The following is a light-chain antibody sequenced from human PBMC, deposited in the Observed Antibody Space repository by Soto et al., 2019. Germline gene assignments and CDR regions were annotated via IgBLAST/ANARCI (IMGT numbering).Light chain of an antibody. V-gene: IGKV3-20*01. CDR1: QSVSSSH. CDR3: QQYGSSPWT. CDR2: GAS. J-gene: IGKJ1*01. Sequence: EIVLTQSPGTLSLSPGERGTLSCRASQSVSSSHLAWYQQKPGQAPRLLIYGASSRSTGIPDRFSGSGSGTDFSLTISRLEPEDFAVYYCQQYGSSPWTFGQGTKVEVQ.